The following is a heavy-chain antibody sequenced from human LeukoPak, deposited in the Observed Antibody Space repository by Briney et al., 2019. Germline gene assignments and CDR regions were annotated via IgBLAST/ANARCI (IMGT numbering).Heavy chain of an antibody. J-gene: IGHJ5*02. CDR1: GFTFNNYW. V-gene: IGHV3-74*01. Sequence: GGSLRLSCAASGFTFNNYWIHWVRQVPGKGLVWVSRINNDGSSASYVDSVKGRFTISRDNSKNTLYLQMNSLRAEDTAVYFCARDDYSNYNWFDPWGQGTLVTVSS. D-gene: IGHD4-11*01. CDR3: ARDDYSNYNWFDP. CDR2: INNDGSSA.